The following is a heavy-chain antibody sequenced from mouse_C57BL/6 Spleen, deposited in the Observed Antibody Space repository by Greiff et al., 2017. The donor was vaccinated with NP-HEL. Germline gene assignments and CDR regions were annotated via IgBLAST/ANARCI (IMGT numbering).Heavy chain of an antibody. D-gene: IGHD1-1*01. J-gene: IGHJ1*03. CDR3: ASPHYYGSSYWYFDV. Sequence: EVKLEESGPGLVKPSQSLSLTCSVTGYSITSGYYWNWLRQFPGNKLEWMGYISYDGSNNYNPSLKNRISITRDTSKNQFFLKLNSVTTEDTATYYCASPHYYGSSYWYFDVWGTGTTVTVSS. CDR1: GYSITSGYY. V-gene: IGHV3-6*01. CDR2: ISYDGSN.